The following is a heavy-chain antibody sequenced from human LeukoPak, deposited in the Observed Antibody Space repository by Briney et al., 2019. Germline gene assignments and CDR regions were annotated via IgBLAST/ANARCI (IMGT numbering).Heavy chain of an antibody. Sequence: ASVKVSCKASGGSFSSYAISWLRQPPAQGLEWVGGVIPIFGTTNYAQKFQGRGTITADKSTRTAYMELSSLRPEDTAVYYCARGGYDTFDYWGKGTLVTVSS. CDR2: VIPIFGTT. V-gene: IGHV1-69*06. CDR3: ARGGYDTFDY. D-gene: IGHD5-12*01. CDR1: GGSFSSYA. J-gene: IGHJ4*02.